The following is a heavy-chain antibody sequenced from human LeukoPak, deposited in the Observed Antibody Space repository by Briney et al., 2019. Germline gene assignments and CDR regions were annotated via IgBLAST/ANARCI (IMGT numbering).Heavy chain of an antibody. J-gene: IGHJ4*02. CDR2: ISYDGSNK. CDR3: ARGGIYSYGATTLDY. D-gene: IGHD5-18*01. Sequence: GGSLRLSCAASGFIFSGHVMHWVRQAPGKGLEWVAVISYDGSNKYYADSVKGRFTISRDNSKNTLYLQMNSLRAEDTAVYYCARGGIYSYGATTLDYWGQGTLVTVSS. V-gene: IGHV3-30-3*01. CDR1: GFIFSGHV.